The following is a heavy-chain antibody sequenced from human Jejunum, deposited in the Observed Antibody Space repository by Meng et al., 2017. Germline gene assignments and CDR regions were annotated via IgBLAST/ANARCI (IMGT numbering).Heavy chain of an antibody. Sequence: QVQEPGPGVVKPAQTLSLTCTVSCGSITTDSNYWNWIRQPAGKGLEWIGLVFSSGSTSYNPSLKSRVSISVDTSKTQFSLKLTSVTAADTAVYYCARGGSAVASWYFDLWGRGTLVTVSS. CDR1: CGSITTDSNY. J-gene: IGHJ2*01. CDR2: VFSSGST. CDR3: ARGGSAVASWYFDL. V-gene: IGHV4-61*02. D-gene: IGHD3-16*01.